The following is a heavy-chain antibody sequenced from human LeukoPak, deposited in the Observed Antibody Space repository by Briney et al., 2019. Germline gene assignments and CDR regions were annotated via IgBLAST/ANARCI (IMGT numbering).Heavy chain of an antibody. CDR3: AKDSGLWFGSPTSY. D-gene: IGHD3-10*01. CDR2: ISGSGGST. J-gene: IGHJ4*02. V-gene: IGHV3-23*01. CDR1: GFTFSSYA. Sequence: RAGGSLRLSCAASGFTFSSYAMSWVRQAPGKGLEWVSAISGSGGSTYCADSVKGRFTISRDNSKNTLYLQMNSLRAEDTAVYYCAKDSGLWFGSPTSYWGQGTLVTVSS.